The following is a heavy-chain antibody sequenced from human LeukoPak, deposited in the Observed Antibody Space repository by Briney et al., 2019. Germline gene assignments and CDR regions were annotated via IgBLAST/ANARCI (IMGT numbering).Heavy chain of an antibody. J-gene: IGHJ4*02. CDR3: ARDPARTYYYDSSGYYFDY. D-gene: IGHD3-22*01. CDR1: GFTFNSYA. V-gene: IGHV3-30*04. Sequence: GGSLRLSCAAFGFTFNSYAMLWVRQAPGKGLDWVAVISYDGSNIYYADSVRGRFTISRGNSKNTLYLQMNSLRAEDTAVYYCARDPARTYYYDSSGYYFDYWGQGTLVTVSS. CDR2: ISYDGSNI.